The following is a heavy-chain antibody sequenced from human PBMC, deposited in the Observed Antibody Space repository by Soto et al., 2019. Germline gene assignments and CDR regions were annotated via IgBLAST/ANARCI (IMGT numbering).Heavy chain of an antibody. CDR1: GFTFSTYW. CDR2: IKEDGSET. V-gene: IGHV3-7*01. CDR3: ARGWGYFDSSGFPYLYAMDV. Sequence: GGSLRLSCAASGFTFSTYWMSWVRQAPGKGLEWVANIKEDGSETYYVDSVEGRFTISRDNAKNSLYLQMTSLRAEDTALYYCARGWGYFDSSGFPYLYAMDVWGQGTTVTVSS. D-gene: IGHD3-22*01. J-gene: IGHJ6*02.